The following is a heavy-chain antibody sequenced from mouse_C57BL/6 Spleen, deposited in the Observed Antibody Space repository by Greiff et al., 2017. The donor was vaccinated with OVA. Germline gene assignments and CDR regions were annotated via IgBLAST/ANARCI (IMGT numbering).Heavy chain of an antibody. J-gene: IGHJ1*03. V-gene: IGHV5-17*01. CDR1: GFTFSDYG. Sequence: EVKLMESGGGLVKPGGSLKLSCAASGFTFSDYGMHWVRQAPEKGLEWVAYISSGSSTIYYADTVKGRFTISRDNAKNTLFLQMTSLTSEDTAMYYCARPNSGYFDVWGTGTTVTVSS. CDR3: ARPNSGYFDV. CDR2: ISSGSSTI.